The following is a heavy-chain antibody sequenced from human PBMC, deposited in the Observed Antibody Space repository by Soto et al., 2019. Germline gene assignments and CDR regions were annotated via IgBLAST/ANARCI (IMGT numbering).Heavy chain of an antibody. CDR3: AKFKGFNWNYVFDY. CDR2: IGGSSGTT. J-gene: IGHJ4*02. Sequence: GSLRLSFEVSGLTFSNFAMSWVRQAPGKGLEWASAIGGSSGTTFYADSVKGRFTISKDYAKNMLYLQMNSLRAEDTAVYYCAKFKGFNWNYVFDYWGQGVPVTVSS. D-gene: IGHD1-7*01. V-gene: IGHV3-23*01. CDR1: GLTFSNFA.